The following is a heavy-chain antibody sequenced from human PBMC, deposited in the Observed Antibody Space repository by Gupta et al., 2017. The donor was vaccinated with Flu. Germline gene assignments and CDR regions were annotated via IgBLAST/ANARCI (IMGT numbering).Heavy chain of an antibody. CDR2: IGRDGRTD. D-gene: IGHD3-10*01. CDR3: AKEYDDRAYYSTKLAH. CDR1: GFLFSAPG. Sequence: QVLSVESGGGVVKPGNSLCLSWSASGFLFSAPGMHWVRQAPGKGLEWVAVIGRDGRTDHYASSVKGRFTIYRDNFRNTVYLQMNSLRREDTAVYFCAKEYDDRAYYSTKLAHWGQGTLVTVSS. J-gene: IGHJ1*01. V-gene: IGHV3-30*18.